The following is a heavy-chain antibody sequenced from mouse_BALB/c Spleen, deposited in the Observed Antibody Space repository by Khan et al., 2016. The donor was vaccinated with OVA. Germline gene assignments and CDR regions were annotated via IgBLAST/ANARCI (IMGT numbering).Heavy chain of an antibody. J-gene: IGHJ3*01. V-gene: IGHV5-4*02. D-gene: IGHD1-2*01. CDR2: VSDGGNDT. CDR3: TRGGYGSGFAY. CDR1: GFTFSDYY. Sequence: EVELVESGGGLVKPGGSLKLSCAASGFTFSDYYMHWVRQTPEKRLEWVATVSDGGNDTSYPDSVKGRFTISRDNAKNNLYLQMNSLKSEDTAIYYCTRGGYGSGFAYWGQGTLVTVSA.